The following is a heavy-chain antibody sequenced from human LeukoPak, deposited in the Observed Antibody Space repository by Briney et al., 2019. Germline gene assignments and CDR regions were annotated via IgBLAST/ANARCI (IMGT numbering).Heavy chain of an antibody. Sequence: SETLSLTCAVYGGSFSGYYWSWIRQPPGKGLEWIGEINHSGSTNYNPSLKSRVTISVDTSKNQFSLKLSSVTAADTAVYYCARGRPDIVVVPAESGMDVWGQGTTVTVSS. CDR1: GGSFSGYY. CDR2: INHSGST. CDR3: ARGRPDIVVVPAESGMDV. J-gene: IGHJ6*02. V-gene: IGHV4-34*01. D-gene: IGHD2-2*01.